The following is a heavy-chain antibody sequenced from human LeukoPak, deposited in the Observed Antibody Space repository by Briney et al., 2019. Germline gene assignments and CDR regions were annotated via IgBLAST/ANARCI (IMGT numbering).Heavy chain of an antibody. D-gene: IGHD1-14*01. CDR3: ACLRTAYNSRPIGDS. Sequence: GGSLRLSCAASGFTSSDYYMCWVRQAPGKGLEWVSYISSSGSTIYYADSGKGRFTISRDNAKNSLYLQMNSLRAEDTAVYHCACLRTAYNSRPIGDSWGQGTLVTVSP. J-gene: IGHJ4*02. V-gene: IGHV3-11*01. CDR1: GFTSSDYY. CDR2: ISSSGSTI.